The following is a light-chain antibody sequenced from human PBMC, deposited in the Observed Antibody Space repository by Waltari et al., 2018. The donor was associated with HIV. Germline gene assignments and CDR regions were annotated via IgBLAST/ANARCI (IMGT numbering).Light chain of an antibody. CDR2: HDS. V-gene: IGLV1-44*01. CDR3: AAWDGGLIGWV. Sequence: QSVLTQSPSASGMYGQGVTISCSGSRADIGTNTVNGYQHLPETAPNLPISHDSHRPSGVPVLFSGSKSGTSVSVAISGLQFEDDADYYCAAWDGGLIGWVFGGGTKLTVL. CDR1: RADIGTNT. J-gene: IGLJ3*02.